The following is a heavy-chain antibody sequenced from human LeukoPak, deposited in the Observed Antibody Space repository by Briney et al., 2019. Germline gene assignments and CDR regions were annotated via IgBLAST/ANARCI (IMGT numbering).Heavy chain of an antibody. D-gene: IGHD2-2*01. CDR1: GFTFSSYA. Sequence: PGGSLRLSCAASGFTFSSYAMSWVRQAPGKGLEYVSAISSDGGSTYYADSVKGRFTISRDNSKNTLYLQMSSLRTEDTAVYPCVKTYGYCSSTSCYVFDYWGQGTLVTVSS. V-gene: IGHV3-64D*09. CDR3: VKTYGYCSSTSCYVFDY. CDR2: ISSDGGST. J-gene: IGHJ4*02.